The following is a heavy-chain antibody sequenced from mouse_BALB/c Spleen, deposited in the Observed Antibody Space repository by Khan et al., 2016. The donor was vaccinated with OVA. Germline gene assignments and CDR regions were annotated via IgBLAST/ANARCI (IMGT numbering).Heavy chain of an antibody. CDR3: ARKDYYDYDPFPY. CDR2: ISYSGNT. J-gene: IGHJ3*01. D-gene: IGHD2-4*01. CDR1: GYSIPSEFA. V-gene: IGHV3-2*02. Sequence: EVKLEESGPGLVKPSQSLSLTCTVTGYSIPSEFAWNWIRQFPGNKLEWMGYISYSGNTRYNSSLKSLISITRDTSRNQFFLQLNSVTTEDTATYYCARKDYYDYDPFPYWGQGTLVTVSA.